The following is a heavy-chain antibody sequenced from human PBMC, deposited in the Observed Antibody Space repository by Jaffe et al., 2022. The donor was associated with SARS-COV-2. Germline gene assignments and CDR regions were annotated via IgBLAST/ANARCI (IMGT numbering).Heavy chain of an antibody. CDR1: GGSISSSGYY. Sequence: QLHLQESGPGLVKPSETLSLTCTVSGGSISSSGYYWGWIRQPPGKGLEWIGIIYYSGSTYYNPSLKSRVTISVDTSKNQFSLNLNSVTAADTAVYYCARHPKYDSSGYYSSYYYYYMDVWGKGTTVTVSS. V-gene: IGHV4-39*01. CDR3: ARHPKYDSSGYYSSYYYYYMDV. J-gene: IGHJ6*03. D-gene: IGHD3-22*01. CDR2: IYYSGST.